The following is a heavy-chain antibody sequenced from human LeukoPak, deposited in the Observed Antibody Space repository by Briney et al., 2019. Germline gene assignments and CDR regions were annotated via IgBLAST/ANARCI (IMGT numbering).Heavy chain of an antibody. Sequence: ASVKVSCKASGYTSTGYYMHWVRQAPGQGLEWMGWISAYNGNTNYAQKLQGRVTMTTDTSTSTAYMELRSLRSDDTAVYYCARVVAARAGWFDPWGQGTLVTVSS. CDR3: ARVVAARAGWFDP. D-gene: IGHD6-6*01. CDR1: GYTSTGYY. V-gene: IGHV1-18*04. J-gene: IGHJ5*02. CDR2: ISAYNGNT.